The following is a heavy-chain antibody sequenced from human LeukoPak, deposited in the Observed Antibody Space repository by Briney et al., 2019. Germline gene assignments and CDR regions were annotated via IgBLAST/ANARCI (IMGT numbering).Heavy chain of an antibody. D-gene: IGHD3-3*01. CDR2: INHSGST. CDR1: GGSFSGYY. CDR3: ARSDDFWSGYVDY. Sequence: SETLSLTCAVYGGSFSGYYWSWIRQPPGRGLEWIGEINHSGSTNYNPSLKSRVTISVDTSKNQFSLKLTSVTAADTAVYYCARSDDFWSGYVDYWGQGTLVTVSS. J-gene: IGHJ4*02. V-gene: IGHV4-34*01.